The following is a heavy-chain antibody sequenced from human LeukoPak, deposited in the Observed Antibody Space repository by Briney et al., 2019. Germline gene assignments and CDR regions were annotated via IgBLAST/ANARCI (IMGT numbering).Heavy chain of an antibody. J-gene: IGHJ4*02. CDR1: GFTFSSYA. V-gene: IGHV3-23*01. D-gene: IGHD3-10*01. CDR2: ISGSGGST. Sequence: GGSLRLSCAASGFTFSSYAMSWVRQAPGKGLEWVSAISGSGGSTYYADSVKGRFTIFRDNSKNTLYLQMNSLRAEDTAVYYCAKVWFGTTNPFDYWGQGTLVTVSS. CDR3: AKVWFGTTNPFDY.